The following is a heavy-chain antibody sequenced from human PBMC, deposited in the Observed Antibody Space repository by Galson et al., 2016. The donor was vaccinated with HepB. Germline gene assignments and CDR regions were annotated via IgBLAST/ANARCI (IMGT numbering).Heavy chain of an antibody. CDR1: GFTLSSHS. Sequence: SLRLSCAASGFTLSSHSMNWVRQAPGKGLEWVSSSSGSGYFISYADSVKGRFTVSRDTAKNSLYLQMNGLRDEDTAVYYCVRGEVRGLYCCGLDVWGQGTTVTVSS. D-gene: IGHD3-10*01. J-gene: IGHJ6*02. V-gene: IGHV3-21*01. CDR2: SSGSGYFI. CDR3: VRGEVRGLYCCGLDV.